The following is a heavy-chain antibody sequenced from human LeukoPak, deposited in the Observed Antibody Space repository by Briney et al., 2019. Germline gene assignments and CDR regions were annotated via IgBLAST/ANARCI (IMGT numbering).Heavy chain of an antibody. CDR3: ARLGGPAGHHDY. V-gene: IGHV4-38-2*01. D-gene: IGHD2-2*01. J-gene: IGHJ4*02. CDR2: IYHSGST. Sequence: SSETLSLTCAVSGYSISSGYYWGWIRQPPGKGLEWIGSIYHSGSTYYNPSLKSRVTISVDTPKNQFSLKLSSVTAADTAVYYCARLGGPAGHHDYWGQGTLVTVSS. CDR1: GYSISSGYY.